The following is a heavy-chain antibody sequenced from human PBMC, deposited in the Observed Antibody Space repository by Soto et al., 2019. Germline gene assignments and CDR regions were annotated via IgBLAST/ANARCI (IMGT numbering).Heavy chain of an antibody. CDR3: ARGTYGDY. CDR1: GYTFTSYG. D-gene: IGHD4-17*01. Sequence: QVHLVQSGAEVKKPGASVKVSCKASGYTFTSYGITWVRQAPGQGLEWMGWISAHNGNTDYAQKLQGRVIVTRDTSTSTAYMELRSLRSDDTAGYYCARGTYGDYWGQGALVTVSS. V-gene: IGHV1-18*01. CDR2: ISAHNGNT. J-gene: IGHJ4*02.